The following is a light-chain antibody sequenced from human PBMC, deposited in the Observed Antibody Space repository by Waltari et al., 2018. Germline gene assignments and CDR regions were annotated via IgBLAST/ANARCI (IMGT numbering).Light chain of an antibody. CDR3: LQHNTYPWT. V-gene: IGKV1-17*01. CDR2: TAS. CDR1: KGIRND. J-gene: IGKJ1*01. Sequence: DIQMTQSPSSLSASVGDRVTFTCRASKGIRNDLGWYKQKPGKPPKRLIYTASTLQSGVPSRFSGTGSGTEFTLTISSLQPEDFATYYCLQHNTYPWTFGQGTKVEIK.